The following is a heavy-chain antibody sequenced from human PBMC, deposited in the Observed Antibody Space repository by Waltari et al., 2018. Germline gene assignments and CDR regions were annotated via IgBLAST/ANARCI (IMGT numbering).Heavy chain of an antibody. CDR1: GGNFSSYA. CDR2: IIPIFGTA. V-gene: IGHV1-69*08. CDR3: ARDGSGSYYSDAFDI. J-gene: IGHJ3*02. Sequence: QVQLVQSGAEVKKPGSSVKVSCKASGGNFSSYAISWVRQAPGQGLEWMGRIIPIFGTANYAQKFQGRVTITADKSTSTAYMELSSLRSEDTAVYYCARDGSGSYYSDAFDIWGQGTMVTVSS. D-gene: IGHD1-26*01.